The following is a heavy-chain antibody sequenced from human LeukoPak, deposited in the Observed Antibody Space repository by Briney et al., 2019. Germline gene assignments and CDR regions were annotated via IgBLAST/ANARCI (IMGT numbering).Heavy chain of an antibody. J-gene: IGHJ4*02. V-gene: IGHV5-51*01. CDR3: ARHGTASVYGDSIDY. Sequence: GSLKISCKGSGGRSRFRFSTFWIGWLRQMPGRGLEWMWIVYPGDSDTRYSPSFQGQVTISADRSINTAFLRWSSLKASDTAIYYCARHGTASVYGDSIDYWGQGTLVTVSS. CDR1: GGRSRFRFSTFW. CDR2: VYPGDSDT. D-gene: IGHD4-17*01.